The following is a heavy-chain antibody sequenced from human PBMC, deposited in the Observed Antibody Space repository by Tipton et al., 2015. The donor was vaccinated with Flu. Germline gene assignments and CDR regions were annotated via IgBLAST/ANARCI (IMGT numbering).Heavy chain of an antibody. CDR2: IYYSGST. CDR1: GGSISSYY. Sequence: TLSLTCTVSGGSISSYYWSWIRQPPGKGLEWIGYIYYSGSTNYNPSLKSRVTISVDTSKNQFSLKLSSVTAADTAVYYCARRPYSGYVGGGDWFDPWGQGTLVTVSS. D-gene: IGHD5-12*01. V-gene: IGHV4-59*08. J-gene: IGHJ5*02. CDR3: ARRPYSGYVGGGDWFDP.